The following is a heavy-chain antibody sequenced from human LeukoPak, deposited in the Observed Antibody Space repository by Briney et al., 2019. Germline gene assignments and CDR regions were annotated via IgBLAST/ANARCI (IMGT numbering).Heavy chain of an antibody. J-gene: IGHJ4*02. CDR1: GFTFDNFE. V-gene: IGHV3-48*03. Sequence: GGSLRLSCAASGFTFDNFEMTWVRQAPGRGLEWLSYISSVGSNIYYADSVKGRLTISRDNAKNSLYLQMNSLRAEDTAVYYCARDQANAELSFDYWGQGTLVTVSS. CDR3: ARDQANAELSFDY. CDR2: ISSVGSNI. D-gene: IGHD1-26*01.